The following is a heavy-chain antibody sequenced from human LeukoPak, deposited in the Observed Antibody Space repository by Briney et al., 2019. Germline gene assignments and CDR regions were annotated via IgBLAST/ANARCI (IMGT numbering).Heavy chain of an antibody. D-gene: IGHD6-19*01. V-gene: IGHV1-3*01. CDR2: INAGNGNT. CDR3: ARGPKIAVAGKGWFDP. J-gene: IGHJ5*02. CDR1: GYTFTSYA. Sequence: ASVNVSCKASGYTFTSYAMHWVRQAPGQRLEWMGWINAGNGNTKYSQKFQGRVTITRNTSASTAYMERSSLRSEDTAVYYCARGPKIAVAGKGWFDPWGQGTLVTVSS.